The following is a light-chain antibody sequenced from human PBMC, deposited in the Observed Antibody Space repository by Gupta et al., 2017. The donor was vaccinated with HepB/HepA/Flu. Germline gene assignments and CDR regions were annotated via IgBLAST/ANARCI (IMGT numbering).Light chain of an antibody. CDR1: QSVTNF. CDR3: QHRSNWPIT. J-gene: IGKJ5*01. V-gene: IGKV3-11*01. Sequence: EVVLTQSPATLSLSPGERATLSCKASQSVTNFLAWYQQKPGQAPRILIYDVPNRATGIPARFSGSGSGADFTLTISGLEPEDFAVYYCQHRSNWPITFGQGTRLEIK. CDR2: DVP.